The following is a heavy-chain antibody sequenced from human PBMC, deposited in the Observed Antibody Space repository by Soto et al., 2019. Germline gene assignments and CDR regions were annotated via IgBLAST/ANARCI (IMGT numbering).Heavy chain of an antibody. Sequence: GGSLRLSCAASGFTFSSYGMHWVRQAPGKGLEWVAVISYDGSNKYYADSVKGRFTISRDNSKKTLYLQMNSLGAEDTAVYYCAKDGVSWRDIVVVPAAMRLDYWGQGTLVTVSS. CDR1: GFTFSSYG. CDR2: ISYDGSNK. D-gene: IGHD2-2*01. J-gene: IGHJ4*02. V-gene: IGHV3-30*18. CDR3: AKDGVSWRDIVVVPAAMRLDY.